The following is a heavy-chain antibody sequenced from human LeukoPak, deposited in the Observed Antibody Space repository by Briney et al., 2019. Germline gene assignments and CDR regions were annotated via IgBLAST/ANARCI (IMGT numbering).Heavy chain of an antibody. CDR2: INHSGST. Sequence: SETLSLTCTVYGGSFRGYYWSWIRQPPGKGLEWIGEINHSGSTNYNPSLKSRVTISVDTSKNQFSLKLSSVTAADTAVYYCARGRNFDYWGQGTLVTVSS. J-gene: IGHJ4*02. CDR1: GGSFRGYY. V-gene: IGHV4-34*01. CDR3: ARGRNFDY.